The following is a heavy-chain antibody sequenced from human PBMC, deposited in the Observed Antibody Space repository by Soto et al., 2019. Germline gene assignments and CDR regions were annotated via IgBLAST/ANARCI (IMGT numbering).Heavy chain of an antibody. CDR1: GDSVSSNSAA. CDR2: TYYRSKWYN. V-gene: IGHV6-1*01. J-gene: IGHJ6*02. CDR3: AREDSWQPRSLDV. D-gene: IGHD6-13*01. Sequence: SQTLSLTCAISGDSVSSNSAAWNWIRHSPSRGLEWLGRTYYRSKWYNDYAVSVKSRITINPDTSKNQLSLQLNSVTPEDTAVYYCAREDSWQPRSLDVWGQVTTVTVSS.